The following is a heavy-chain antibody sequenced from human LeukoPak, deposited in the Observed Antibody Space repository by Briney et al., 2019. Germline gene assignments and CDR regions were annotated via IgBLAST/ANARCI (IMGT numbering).Heavy chain of an antibody. Sequence: SAPTLVYTTPTLTLTSTFSGFSLSTSGMAVSWVRQPPGKALEWLSLIYWNDDKRYSTSLNSRLTLTRDTSKNQVVLTMTNMDPVDTATYFCTHSPQGGSDYWGQGTLVTVSS. CDR2: IYWNDDK. V-gene: IGHV2-5*01. CDR3: THSPQGGSDY. CDR1: GFSLSTSGMA. J-gene: IGHJ4*02. D-gene: IGHD5-12*01.